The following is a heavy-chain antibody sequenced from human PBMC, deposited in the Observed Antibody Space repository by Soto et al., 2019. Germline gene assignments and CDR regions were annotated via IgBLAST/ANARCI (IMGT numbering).Heavy chain of an antibody. V-gene: IGHV4-59*01. Sequence: SETLSLTCTVSGGSISGYYWNWIRQASGKGLEWIGYVYYTGSTNYNPSLESRVTISKDTSKNQVVLTMTNMDPVDTATYYCAHMGIAVAFDYWGQGTLVTVSS. D-gene: IGHD6-19*01. CDR2: VYYTGST. J-gene: IGHJ4*02. CDR3: AHMGIAVAFDY. CDR1: GGSISGYY.